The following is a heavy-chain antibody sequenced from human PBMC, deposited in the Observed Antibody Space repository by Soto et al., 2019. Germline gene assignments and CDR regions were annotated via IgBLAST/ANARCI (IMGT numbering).Heavy chain of an antibody. J-gene: IGHJ4*02. V-gene: IGHV3-23*01. CDR1: GFTFNMYA. D-gene: IGHD1-1*01. Sequence: GGSLRLSCAASGFTFNMYAMSWVRQAPGKGLEWVSGIGGSGANTYYADFVKGRFTISRDNSKNTLYLQMDSLRAEDTAIYYCARTITGYFWAGAYWGQGTLVTVSS. CDR2: IGGSGANT. CDR3: ARTITGYFWAGAY.